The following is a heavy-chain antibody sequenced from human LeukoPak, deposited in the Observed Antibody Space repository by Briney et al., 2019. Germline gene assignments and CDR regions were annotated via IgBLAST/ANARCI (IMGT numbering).Heavy chain of an antibody. D-gene: IGHD4-17*01. Sequence: SETLSLTCTVSGGSISSGSYYWSWIRQPAGKGLEWIGRIYTSGSTNYNPSLKSRVTISVETSKNQFSLKLSSVTAADTAVYYCARGLYGDYGDYWGQGTLVTVSS. CDR2: IYTSGST. CDR3: ARGLYGDYGDY. J-gene: IGHJ4*02. CDR1: GGSISSGSYY. V-gene: IGHV4-61*02.